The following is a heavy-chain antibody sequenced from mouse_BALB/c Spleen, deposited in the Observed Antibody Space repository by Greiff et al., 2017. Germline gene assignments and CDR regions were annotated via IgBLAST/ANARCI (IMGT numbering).Heavy chain of an antibody. J-gene: IGHJ4*01. Sequence: EVMLVESGGGLVKPGGSLKLSCAASGFTFSSYAMSWVRQSPEKRLEWVAEISSGGSYTYYPDTVTGRFTISRDNAKNTLYLEMSSLRSEDTAMYYCARDYYGSSSYYAMDYWGQGTSVTVSS. CDR1: GFTFSSYA. V-gene: IGHV5-9-4*01. D-gene: IGHD1-1*01. CDR3: ARDYYGSSSYYAMDY. CDR2: ISSGGSYT.